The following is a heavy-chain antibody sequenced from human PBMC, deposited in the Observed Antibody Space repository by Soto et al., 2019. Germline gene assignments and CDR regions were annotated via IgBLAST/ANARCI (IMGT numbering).Heavy chain of an antibody. J-gene: IGHJ6*03. CDR3: AKDSGYSYMDV. V-gene: IGHV3-9*01. CDR2: ISWNSGSI. CDR1: GFTFDDYA. Sequence: GGSLRLSCAASGFTFDDYAMHWVRQAPGKGLEWVSGISWNSGSIGYADSVKGRFTISRDNAKNSLYLQMNSLRAEDTALYYCAKDSGYSYMDVWGRGTTVTVSS.